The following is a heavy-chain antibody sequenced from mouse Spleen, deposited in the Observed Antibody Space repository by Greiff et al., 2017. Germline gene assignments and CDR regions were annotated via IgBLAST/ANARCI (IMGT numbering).Heavy chain of an antibody. CDR1: GYTFTSYT. J-gene: IGHJ2*01. D-gene: IGHD4-1*01. CDR2: INPSSGYT. Sequence: VKLMESGAELARPGASVKMSCKASGYTFTSYTMHWVKQRPGQGLEWIGYINPSSGYTKYNQKFKDKATLTADKSSSTAYMQLSSLTSEDSAVYYCARLGPFDYWGQGTTLTVSS. CDR3: ARLGPFDY. V-gene: IGHV1-4*01.